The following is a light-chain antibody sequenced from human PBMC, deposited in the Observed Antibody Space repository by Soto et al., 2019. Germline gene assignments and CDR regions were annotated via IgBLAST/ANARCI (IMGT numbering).Light chain of an antibody. V-gene: IGLV2-14*01. J-gene: IGLJ1*01. CDR1: SSDVGGYNY. CDR2: DVS. Sequence: QSALTQPASVSGSPGQSITISCTGTSSDVGGYNYVSWYQQHPGKAPKLMIYDVSNRPSGVSNRFSGSKSGNTASLTISGLQADDGADYYCSSYTSSSTHYVFGTGTKLTVL. CDR3: SSYTSSSTHYV.